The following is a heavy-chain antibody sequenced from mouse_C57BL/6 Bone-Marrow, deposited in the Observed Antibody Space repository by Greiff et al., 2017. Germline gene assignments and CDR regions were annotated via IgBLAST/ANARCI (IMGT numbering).Heavy chain of an antibody. CDR2: ISYDGSN. Sequence: VQLQQSGPGLVTPSQSLSLTCSVTGYSITSGYYWNWIRQFPGNKLEWMGYISYDGSNNYNPSLKNRISITRDTSKNQFFLKLNSVTTEDTATYYCARGDGYFLFDYWGQGTTLTVSA. CDR3: ARGDGYFLFDY. CDR1: GYSITSGYY. V-gene: IGHV3-6*01. J-gene: IGHJ2*01. D-gene: IGHD2-3*01.